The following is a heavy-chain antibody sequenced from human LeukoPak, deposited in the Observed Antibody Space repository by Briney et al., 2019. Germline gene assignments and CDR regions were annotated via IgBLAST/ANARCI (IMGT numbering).Heavy chain of an antibody. Sequence: PGGSLRLSCAASGFTFTNAWMNWVRQAPGKGLEWVGRIKSKTDGGTTDHAAPVKGRFTISRDDSKNTLYLQMNSLKTEDTAVYYCTHYGPAHAFDIWGQGTMVTVSS. D-gene: IGHD4-17*01. J-gene: IGHJ3*02. V-gene: IGHV3-15*01. CDR2: IKSKTDGGTT. CDR3: THYGPAHAFDI. CDR1: GFTFTNAW.